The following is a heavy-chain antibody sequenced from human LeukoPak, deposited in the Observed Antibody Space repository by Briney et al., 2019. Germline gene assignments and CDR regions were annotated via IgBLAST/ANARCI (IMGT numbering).Heavy chain of an antibody. CDR1: GFTFSSYE. CDR2: ISSSGSTI. V-gene: IGHV3-48*03. CDR3: ARGAYCGGDCPLPNSLY. D-gene: IGHD2-21*01. J-gene: IGHJ4*02. Sequence: QPGGSLRLSCAASGFTFSSYEMNWVRQAPGKGLEWVSYISSSGSTIYYADSVKGRFTISRDNAKNSLYLQMNSLTAEDTAVYYCARGAYCGGDCPLPNSLYWGRGTLVTVSS.